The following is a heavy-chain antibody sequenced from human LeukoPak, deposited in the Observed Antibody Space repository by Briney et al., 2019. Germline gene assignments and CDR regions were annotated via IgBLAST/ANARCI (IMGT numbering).Heavy chain of an antibody. D-gene: IGHD1-20*01. CDR2: IYYSGST. Sequence: AETLSLTCTVSGGSISSYYWSWIRQPPGKGLEWIGYIYYSGSTNYNPSVKGRFTISVDTSKNQFSLKMSAVRAADTAVYYWARVTGTWYYFDYWGQGTLVTVSP. CDR1: GGSISSYY. CDR3: ARVTGTWYYFDY. V-gene: IGHV4-59*01. J-gene: IGHJ4*02.